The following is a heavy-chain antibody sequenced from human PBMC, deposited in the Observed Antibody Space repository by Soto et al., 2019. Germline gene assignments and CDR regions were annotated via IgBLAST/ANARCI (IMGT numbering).Heavy chain of an antibody. Sequence: ASVKVSCKASGYTFTSYGISWVRQAPGQGLEWMGWIGAYNGNTNYAQKLQGRVTMTTDTSTSTAYMELRSLRSDDTAVYYCARARGIVVVPAAIDYWRQGTLVTVSS. CDR1: GYTFTSYG. CDR2: IGAYNGNT. CDR3: ARARGIVVVPAAIDY. V-gene: IGHV1-18*04. J-gene: IGHJ4*02. D-gene: IGHD2-2*01.